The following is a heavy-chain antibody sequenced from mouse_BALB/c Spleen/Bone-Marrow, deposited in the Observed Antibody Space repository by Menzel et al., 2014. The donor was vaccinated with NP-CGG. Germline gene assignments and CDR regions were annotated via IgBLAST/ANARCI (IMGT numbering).Heavy chain of an antibody. CDR3: ARGEGYLDY. J-gene: IGHJ2*01. CDR1: GFTFSSST. Sequence: EVQLQQSGGGLVKPGGSLKLSCTASGFTFSSSTMSWVRQTPEKRLEWVASIGSGGRYTFYPDSVKGRFTISRDNAKNTLYLQMSSLKSEDTAMYYCARGEGYLDYWGQGTTLTVSS. V-gene: IGHV5-6-4*01. CDR2: IGSGGRYT.